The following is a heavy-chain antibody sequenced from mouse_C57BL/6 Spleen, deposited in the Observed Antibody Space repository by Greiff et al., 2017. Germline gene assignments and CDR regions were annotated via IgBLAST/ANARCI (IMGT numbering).Heavy chain of an antibody. CDR1: GFNIKDDY. D-gene: IGHD3-2*02. CDR3: TTWTAQAHSLDY. J-gene: IGHJ4*01. Sequence: VQLQQSGAELVRPGASVKLSCTASGFNIKDDYMHWVKQRPEQGLEWIGWIGPENGDTDYAAKFQGKATITADTSSNTAYLQLSSLTSEDTAVFYCTTWTAQAHSLDYWGQGTSVTVSS. V-gene: IGHV14-4*01. CDR2: IGPENGDT.